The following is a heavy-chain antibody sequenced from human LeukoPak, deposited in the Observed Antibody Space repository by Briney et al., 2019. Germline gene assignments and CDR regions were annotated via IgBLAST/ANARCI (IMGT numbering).Heavy chain of an antibody. J-gene: IGHJ4*02. D-gene: IGHD3-22*01. CDR3: AGGTNYYDSSGYYS. CDR1: GGSISSYY. Sequence: PSETLSLTCTVSGGSISSYYWSWIRQPPGKGLEWIGYIYYSGSTNYNPSLKSRVTISVDTSKNQFSLKLSSVTAADTAVYYCAGGTNYYDSSGYYSWGQGTLVTVSS. CDR2: IYYSGST. V-gene: IGHV4-59*01.